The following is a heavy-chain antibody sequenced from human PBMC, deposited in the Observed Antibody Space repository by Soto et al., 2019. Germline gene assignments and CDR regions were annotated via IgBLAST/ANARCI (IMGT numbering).Heavy chain of an antibody. V-gene: IGHV3-30*03. CDR2: MANDGSYQ. CDR1: GFIFSTYG. Sequence: QVQLVESGGGVVQPGGSLRLSCATSGFIFSTYGMQWVRQSPGEGLEWVAVMANDGSYQYYADSVKGRFTISRDNSKNTLYLQMDSLGREDTAVYYCARSIGGSSYYPPDYWGQGTLVTVSS. D-gene: IGHD2-15*01. J-gene: IGHJ4*02. CDR3: ARSIGGSSYYPPDY.